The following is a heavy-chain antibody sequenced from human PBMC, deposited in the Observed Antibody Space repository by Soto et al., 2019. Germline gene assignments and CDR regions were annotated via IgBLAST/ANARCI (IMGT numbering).Heavy chain of an antibody. V-gene: IGHV4-59*08. D-gene: IGHD6-13*01. J-gene: IGHJ4*01. CDR1: GGSISSSY. CDR2: IYDSGST. CDR3: ARQLIY. Sequence: SETLSLTCTVSGGSISSSYWSWIRQPPGKGLEWIGYIYDSGSTYYNSSLKSRVTMSVDTSKNQFSLKLSSVTAADTAVYYCARQLIYWGKGTPNTGSA.